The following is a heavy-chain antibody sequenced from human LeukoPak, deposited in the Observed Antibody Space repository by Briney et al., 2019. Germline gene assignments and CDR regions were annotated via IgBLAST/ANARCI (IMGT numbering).Heavy chain of an antibody. V-gene: IGHV4-39*07. CDR1: GGSISSSSYY. J-gene: IGHJ4*02. CDR3: ARERIAAAGSVDY. Sequence: SETLSLTCTVSGGSISSSSYYWGWIRQPPGKGLEWIGSIFYSGSTYYSPSLKSRVTISIDTSKNQFSLKLTSVTAADTAVYYCARERIAAAGSVDYWGQGTLVTVSS. CDR2: IFYSGST. D-gene: IGHD6-13*01.